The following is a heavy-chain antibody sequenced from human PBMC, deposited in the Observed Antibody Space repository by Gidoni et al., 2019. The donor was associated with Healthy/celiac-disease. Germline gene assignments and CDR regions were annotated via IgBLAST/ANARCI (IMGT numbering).Heavy chain of an antibody. D-gene: IGHD6-13*01. CDR3: ARGRGIAAAGTGVYDFDY. V-gene: IGHV4-34*01. CDR1: GGSFSCYY. Sequence: QVQLQQWGAGLFKPSETLSLTCAVYGGSFSCYYWSWIRQPPGKGLEWIGEINHSGSTNYNPSLKSRVTISVDTSKNQFSLKLSSVTAADTAVYDCARGRGIAAAGTGVYDFDYWGQGTLVTVSS. CDR2: INHSGST. J-gene: IGHJ4*02.